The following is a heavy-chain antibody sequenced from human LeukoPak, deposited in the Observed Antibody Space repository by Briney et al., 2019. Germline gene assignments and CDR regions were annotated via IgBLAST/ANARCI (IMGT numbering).Heavy chain of an antibody. J-gene: IGHJ6*03. CDR1: GFTVSSNY. D-gene: IGHD3-10*01. CDR2: IYSGGST. V-gene: IGHV3-53*01. Sequence: GGSLRLSCAASGFTVSSNYMSWVRQAPGKGLEWVSVIYSGGSTYYADSVKGRFTISRDNSKNTLYLQMNSLRAEDTAAYYCAGGSGNYYYYMDVWGKGTTVTISS. CDR3: AGGSGNYYYYMDV.